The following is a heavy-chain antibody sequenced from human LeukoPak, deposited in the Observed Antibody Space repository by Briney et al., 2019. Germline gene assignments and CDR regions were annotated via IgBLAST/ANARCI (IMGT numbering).Heavy chain of an antibody. CDR2: IGPRDSNI. CDR3: ATPRVYCNTTYCYFDY. D-gene: IGHD2/OR15-2a*01. CDR1: GFSFTNYW. Sequence: GESLKISCKAYGFSFTNYWINWVRQMPGKGLEWMGKIGPRDSNIYYSPSFQGHVTISTDKSISTAYLQWSSLTASHTAMYYCATPRVYCNTTYCYFDYWGQGTLITVSS. V-gene: IGHV5-10-1*01. J-gene: IGHJ4*02.